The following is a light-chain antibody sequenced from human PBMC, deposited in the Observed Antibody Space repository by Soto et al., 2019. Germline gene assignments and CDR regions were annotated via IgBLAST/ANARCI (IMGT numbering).Light chain of an antibody. J-gene: IGLJ2*01. CDR3: SSYTAITTTRV. Sequence: HSALTQPASVSGSPGQSITISCTGTSSDVGGYNYVSWYQQHPGKAPQLMIYDVSSRPSGVSHRFSGSKSGNTASLTISGLQAEDEAYYFCSSYTAITTTRVFGGGTKVTVL. CDR2: DVS. V-gene: IGLV2-14*03. CDR1: SSDVGGYNY.